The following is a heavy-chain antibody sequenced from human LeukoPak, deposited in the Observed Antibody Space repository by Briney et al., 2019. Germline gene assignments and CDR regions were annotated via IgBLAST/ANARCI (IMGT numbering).Heavy chain of an antibody. D-gene: IGHD2-2*02. V-gene: IGHV3-21*01. Sequence: GGSLRLSCAASGFTFSSYSMNWVRQAPGKGLEWVSSISSSSSYIYYADSVKGRFTISRDNAKNSLYLQMNSLRAEDTAVYYCARVYCSSTGCYMANNWNYGDYWGQGTLVTVSS. CDR2: ISSSSSYI. CDR1: GFTFSSYS. J-gene: IGHJ4*02. CDR3: ARVYCSSTGCYMANNWNYGDY.